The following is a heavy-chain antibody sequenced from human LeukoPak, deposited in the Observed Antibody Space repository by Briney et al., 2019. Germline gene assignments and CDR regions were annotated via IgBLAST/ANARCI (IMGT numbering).Heavy chain of an antibody. CDR1: GFDFNNYW. CDR3: AKDAQPRSRWFDP. Sequence: GGSLRLSCAASGFDFNNYWMSWVRQAPGKGLEWVTNIKTDGSESHSADSAKGRFTISRDNAKNSLYLQMNTLRAEDTAMYYCAKDAQPRSRWFDPWGQGTLVTVSS. CDR2: IKTDGSES. D-gene: IGHD3-16*01. J-gene: IGHJ5*02. V-gene: IGHV3-7*03.